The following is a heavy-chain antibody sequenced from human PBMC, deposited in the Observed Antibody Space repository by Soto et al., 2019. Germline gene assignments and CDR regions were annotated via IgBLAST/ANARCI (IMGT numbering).Heavy chain of an antibody. V-gene: IGHV1-18*01. Sequence: VASVKVSCKASGYTFTSYGISWVRQAPGQGLEWMGWISAYNGNTNYAQKLQGRVTMTTDTSTSTAYMELRSLRSDDTAVYYCARVTAARPFGYYGMDVWGQGTTVTVS. CDR3: ARVTAARPFGYYGMDV. CDR1: GYTFTSYG. J-gene: IGHJ6*02. CDR2: ISAYNGNT. D-gene: IGHD6-6*01.